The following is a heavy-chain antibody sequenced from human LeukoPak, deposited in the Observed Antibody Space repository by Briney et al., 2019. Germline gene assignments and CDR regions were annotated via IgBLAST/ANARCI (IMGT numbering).Heavy chain of an antibody. CDR3: ARAPPVLRYFDWLGAFDI. D-gene: IGHD3-9*01. J-gene: IGHJ3*02. CDR2: IYHSGST. CDR1: GGSISSSSYY. V-gene: IGHV4-39*07. Sequence: SETLSLTCTVSGGSISSSSYYWGWIRQPPGKGLEWIGSIYHSGSTYYNPSPKSRVTISVDTSKNQFSLKLSSVTAADTAVYYCARAPPVLRYFDWLGAFDIWGQGTMVTVSS.